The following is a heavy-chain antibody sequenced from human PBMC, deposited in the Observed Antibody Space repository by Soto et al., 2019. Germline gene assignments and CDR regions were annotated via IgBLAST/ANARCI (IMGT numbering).Heavy chain of an antibody. CDR3: AGGVSGYYGFDF. Sequence: EVQLVESGGGPAQFGGSLRLSCAASGFTFSNYWMHWVRQVPGKGLVWVSRIKGDETSTGYADSVKGRFTIFRDNVKNTQYLKMNSLRAEDKAVYYCAGGVSGYYGFDFWGQGTLVTVSS. CDR1: GFTFSNYW. J-gene: IGHJ4*01. V-gene: IGHV3-74*01. D-gene: IGHD5-12*01. CDR2: IKGDETST.